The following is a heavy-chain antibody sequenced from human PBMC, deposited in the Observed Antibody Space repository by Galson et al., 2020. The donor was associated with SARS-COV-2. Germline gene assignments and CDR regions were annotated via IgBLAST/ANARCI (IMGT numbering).Heavy chain of an antibody. Sequence: QAGGSLRLSCAASGFTFSDFGMHWVRQSPDKGLEWVAVISTDGNNKYDADSVKGRFTISRDNSKNTLYLQMNSLRPEDTAVYFCARAGYSSTWTRGEAFDVWGQGTLVTVSS. CDR3: ARAGYSSTWTRGEAFDV. D-gene: IGHD6-13*01. V-gene: IGHV3-30*03. CDR1: GFTFSDFG. CDR2: ISTDGNNK. J-gene: IGHJ3*01.